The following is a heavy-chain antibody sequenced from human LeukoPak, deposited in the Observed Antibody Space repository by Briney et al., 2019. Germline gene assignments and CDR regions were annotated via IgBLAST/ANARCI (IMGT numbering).Heavy chain of an antibody. CDR1: GFTFSSYA. CDR3: AKAGPLMVLEWLLSPDY. J-gene: IGHJ4*02. V-gene: IGHV3-23*01. D-gene: IGHD3-3*01. CDR2: ISGSGGST. Sequence: GGSLRLSCAASGFTFSSYAMSWVRQAPGKGLEWVSAISGSGGSTYYADSVKGRFTISRDNSKNTLYLQMNSLRAEDTAVYYCAKAGPLMVLEWLLSPDYWGQGTLVTVSS.